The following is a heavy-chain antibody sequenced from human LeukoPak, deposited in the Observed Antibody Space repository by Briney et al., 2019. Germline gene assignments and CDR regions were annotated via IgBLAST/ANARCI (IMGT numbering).Heavy chain of an antibody. J-gene: IGHJ6*04. CDR3: ARDERGGSEATYGMDV. D-gene: IGHD3-10*01. CDR1: GGTFSSYA. V-gene: IGHV1-69*01. CDR2: IIPIFGTA. Sequence: SVKVSCKASGGTFSSYAISWVRQAPGQGLEWMGGIIPIFGTANYAQKFQGRVTITADESTSTAYMELSSLRSEDMAVYYCARDERGGSEATYGMDVWGKGTTVTVSS.